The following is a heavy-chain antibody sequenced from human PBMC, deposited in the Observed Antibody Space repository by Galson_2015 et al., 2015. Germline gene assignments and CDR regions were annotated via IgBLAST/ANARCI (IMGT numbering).Heavy chain of an antibody. CDR3: AKDRYHDFYYYCMDV. CDR1: GFTFNDFA. Sequence: SLRLSCAVSGFTFNDFAMHWVRQVPGMGLEWVSGISGNSGNIGYADSVKGRFTISRDNAKNSLYLQMNSLRTEDTALYYCAKDRYHDFYYYCMDVWGKGTTVTVSS. J-gene: IGHJ6*03. V-gene: IGHV3-9*01. D-gene: IGHD1-26*01. CDR2: ISGNSGNI.